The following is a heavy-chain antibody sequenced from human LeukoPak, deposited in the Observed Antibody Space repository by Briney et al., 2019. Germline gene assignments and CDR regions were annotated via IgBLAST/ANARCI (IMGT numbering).Heavy chain of an antibody. CDR1: GFTFSSYA. CDR3: AKDRRPTYYSDASGYYFRDAFNI. CDR2: ISGSGGST. J-gene: IGHJ3*02. V-gene: IGHV3-23*01. D-gene: IGHD3-22*01. Sequence: GESLRLSCAASGFTFSSYAMSWVRQAPGKGLEWVSAISGSGGSTNYADSVKGRFTISRDNSKNTLYLQMNSLRAEDAAVYCCAKDRRPTYYSDASGYYFRDAFNIWGQGTMVTVSS.